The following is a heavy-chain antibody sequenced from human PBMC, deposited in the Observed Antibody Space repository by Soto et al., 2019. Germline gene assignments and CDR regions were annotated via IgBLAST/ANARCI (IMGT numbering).Heavy chain of an antibody. D-gene: IGHD6-13*01. CDR1: RGTFTTDA. V-gene: IGHV1-69*01. J-gene: IGHJ4*02. CDR3: ARGGHNSGWYRTFDF. Sequence: QLQLVQSGAEVKKPRSSVSVSCKSSRGTFTTDAISWVRQAPGQGLEWMGVIIPVFGPPTYAQRFQERVTITADEATTTVHLELRSLRSEDTAIYYCARGGHNSGWYRTFDFWGQGTLVTVSS. CDR2: IIPVFGPP.